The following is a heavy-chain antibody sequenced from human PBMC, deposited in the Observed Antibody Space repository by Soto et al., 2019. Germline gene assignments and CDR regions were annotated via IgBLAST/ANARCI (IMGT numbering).Heavy chain of an antibody. D-gene: IGHD6-13*01. CDR3: SRGLRASPGTRGFRGMDV. CDR2: ISSSANVK. J-gene: IGHJ6*02. CDR1: GFTFRDYC. Sequence: EQLVESGGGLVKPGGSLRLSCAASGFTFRDYCMNWIRLIPGKGLEWVAYISSSANVKYHTDSVKGRFTISRDNSKNSVFLQMNSLRVEDTDVYFCSRGLRASPGTRGFRGMDVWGQGTTVTISS. V-gene: IGHV3-11*01.